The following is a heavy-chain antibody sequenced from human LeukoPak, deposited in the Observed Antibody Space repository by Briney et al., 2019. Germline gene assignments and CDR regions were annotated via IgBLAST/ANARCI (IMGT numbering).Heavy chain of an antibody. D-gene: IGHD3-22*01. CDR1: GGSLSGYY. CDR3: ARVRGSYYDSNRGYFDY. CDR2: INHSGST. V-gene: IGHV4-34*01. J-gene: IGHJ4*02. Sequence: SETLSLTCAVYGGSLSGYYWSWVRQPPGKGLEWIGEINHSGSTNYNPSLKSRVTISVDTSKNQFSLKLSSVTAADTAVYYCARVRGSYYDSNRGYFDYWGQGTLVTVSS.